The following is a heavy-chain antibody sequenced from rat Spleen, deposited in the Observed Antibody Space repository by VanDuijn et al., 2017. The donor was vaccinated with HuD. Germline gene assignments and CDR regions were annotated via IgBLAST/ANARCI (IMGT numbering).Heavy chain of an antibody. V-gene: IGHV5-31*01. CDR2: ITNTGGNS. Sequence: EVQLVESDGGLGQPGRALKRAWRAAGGTGKNDGRSGSRQAPGKGLEWIASITNTGGNSYYPDSVKGRFTISRDNAKSTLYLQMDSLRSEDTATYYCARHMETGGFDYWGQGVMVTVSS. D-gene: IGHD5-1*01. CDR1: GGTGKNDG. CDR3: ARHMETGGFDY. J-gene: IGHJ2*01.